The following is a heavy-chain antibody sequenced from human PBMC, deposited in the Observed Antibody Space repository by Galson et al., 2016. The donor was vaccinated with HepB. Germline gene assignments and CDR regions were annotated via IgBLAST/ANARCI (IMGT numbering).Heavy chain of an antibody. CDR3: ARDPDGDGYSFLED. CDR2: IYSYGDT. CDR1: GFTFSDYY. D-gene: IGHD5-18*01. V-gene: IGHV3-66*01. Sequence: LRLSCAASGFTFSDYYMSWIRQAPGKGLEWVSFIYSYGDTYYADSVKGRFTISRDNSKNTLSLQMDSLRAEDTAVYYCARDPDGDGYSFLEDWGQGTLVTVSS. J-gene: IGHJ4*02.